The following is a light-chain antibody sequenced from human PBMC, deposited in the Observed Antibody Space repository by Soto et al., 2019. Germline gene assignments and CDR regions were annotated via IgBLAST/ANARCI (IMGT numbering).Light chain of an antibody. V-gene: IGLV2-14*01. CDR1: SSDVGGYNY. CDR3: SSYTTSNTRQIV. Sequence: QSALTQPASVSGAPGPTITISCTGTSSDVGGYNYVSWYQQHPGKAPKFMIYDVSNRPSGVSNRFSGSKSGNTASLTISGLQSEDEADYYCSSYTTSNTRQIVFGTGTKLTVL. J-gene: IGLJ1*01. CDR2: DVS.